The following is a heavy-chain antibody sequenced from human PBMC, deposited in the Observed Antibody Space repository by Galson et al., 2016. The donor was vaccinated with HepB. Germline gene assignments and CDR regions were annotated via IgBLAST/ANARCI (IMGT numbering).Heavy chain of an antibody. CDR2: INYNSGDV. V-gene: IGHV3-9*01. Sequence: SLRLSCAGSGFTFDDAAMHWVRQRPGRGLEWVSGINYNSGDVAYADSVKGRFTISRDNAKNSLYLQMSSLRPEDTALYYCAKGHGVCLTYFFNSWGQGSLVAVSS. J-gene: IGHJ4*02. CDR3: AKGHGVCLTYFFNS. CDR1: GFTFDDAA. D-gene: IGHD2-8*01.